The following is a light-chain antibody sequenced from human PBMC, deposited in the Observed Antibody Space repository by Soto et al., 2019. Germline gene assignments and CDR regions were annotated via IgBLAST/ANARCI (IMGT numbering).Light chain of an antibody. Sequence: EIVLTQSPATLSLFPGERATLSCRASQNIGTSLVWYKQTPGQAPRLLFYDASNRATDVPARFSGSGSGTDFTLTISSLEPEDFALYYCQQRADGPPMYAFGQGTKLEIK. CDR2: DAS. CDR3: QQRADGPPMYA. CDR1: QNIGTS. V-gene: IGKV3-11*01. J-gene: IGKJ2*01.